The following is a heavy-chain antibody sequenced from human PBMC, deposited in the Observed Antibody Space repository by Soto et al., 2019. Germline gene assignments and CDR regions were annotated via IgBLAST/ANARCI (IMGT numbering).Heavy chain of an antibody. CDR2: MNPNSGNT. CDR3: ARVRGRAMSQLRLASYHYGLAV. V-gene: IGHV1-8*01. Sequence: SVEVSCKASGYTFISYDIHWVRQATVHGLEWMGWMNPNSGNTGYGHKFQGRVTMTRNASISTAYMELISLRSEDTAVYYCARVRGRAMSQLRLASYHYGLAVWARGPTVPVSS. CDR1: GYTFISYD. J-gene: IGHJ6*02. D-gene: IGHD2-2*01.